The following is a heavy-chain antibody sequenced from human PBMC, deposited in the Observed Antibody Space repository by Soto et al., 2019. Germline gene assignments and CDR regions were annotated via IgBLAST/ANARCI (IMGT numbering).Heavy chain of an antibody. J-gene: IGHJ4*02. CDR2: IYSSGRT. D-gene: IGHD3-9*01. CDR3: VRFWPPPYSDALTDYTDAFDY. Sequence: SETLSLTCSVSGCSLSNYFWSWIRQSPGKGLEWIGYIYSSGRTDYNPSLKSRATISIDTSKNQIALNLSSVTAADTAVYYCVRFWPPPYSDALTDYTDAFDYWGQGTLVTVSS. CDR1: GCSLSNYF. V-gene: IGHV4-59*08.